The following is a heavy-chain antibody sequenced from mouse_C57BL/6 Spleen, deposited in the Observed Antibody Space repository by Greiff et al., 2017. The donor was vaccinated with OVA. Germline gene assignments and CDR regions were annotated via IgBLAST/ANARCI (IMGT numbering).Heavy chain of an antibody. CDR2: IYPGSGST. Sequence: QVQLQQPGAELVKPGASVKMSCKASGYTFTSYWITWVKQRPGQGLEWIGDIYPGSGSTNYNEKFKSKATLTVDTSSSTAYMQLSSLTSEDSAVYYCASRGYYDYDQGAFDYWGQGTTLTVSS. J-gene: IGHJ2*01. CDR1: GYTFTSYW. CDR3: ASRGYYDYDQGAFDY. D-gene: IGHD2-4*01. V-gene: IGHV1-55*01.